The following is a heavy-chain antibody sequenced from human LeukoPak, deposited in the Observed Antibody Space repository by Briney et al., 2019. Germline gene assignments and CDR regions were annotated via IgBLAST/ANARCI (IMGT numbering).Heavy chain of an antibody. V-gene: IGHV1-18*01. CDR2: ISGYNGNT. D-gene: IGHD1-20*01. CDR3: ARRSITGIDGY. J-gene: IGHJ4*02. Sequence: ASVKVSCKASGYTFTSYGISWVRQAPGQGLEWMGRISGYNGNTNYAQKVQGRITMTTDTSTSTAYMELRSLRSDDTAVYYCARRSITGIDGYWGQGTLVTVSS. CDR1: GYTFTSYG.